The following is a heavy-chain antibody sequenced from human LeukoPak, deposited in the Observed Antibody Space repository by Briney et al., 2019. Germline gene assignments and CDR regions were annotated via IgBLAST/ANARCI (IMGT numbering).Heavy chain of an antibody. CDR1: GFTFSSYA. CDR2: ISGSGGST. CDR3: ATQDYYDSYFDY. D-gene: IGHD3-22*01. J-gene: IGHJ4*02. V-gene: IGHV3-23*01. Sequence: PGGSLRLSCAASGFTFSSYAMSWVRQAPGKGLEWVSAISGSGGSTYYADSVKGRFTISRDNSKNTLYLQMNSLRAEDTAVYYCATQDYYDSYFDYWGQGTLVTVSS.